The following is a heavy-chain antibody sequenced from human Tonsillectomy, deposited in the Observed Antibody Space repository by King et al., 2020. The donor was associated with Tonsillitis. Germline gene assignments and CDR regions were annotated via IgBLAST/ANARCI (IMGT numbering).Heavy chain of an antibody. CDR1: GGSFSGYY. D-gene: IGHD4-17*01. Sequence: VQLQQWGAGLLKPSETLSLTCAVYGGSFSGYYWSWIRQPPGKGLEWIGEINHGGSTNYNPSLKSRVTISVDTSKSKFSLKLNSLTAADTAVYYCARAFSVTRLDWGRGTLVTVSS. CDR3: ARAFSVTRLD. J-gene: IGHJ4*02. V-gene: IGHV4-34*01. CDR2: INHGGST.